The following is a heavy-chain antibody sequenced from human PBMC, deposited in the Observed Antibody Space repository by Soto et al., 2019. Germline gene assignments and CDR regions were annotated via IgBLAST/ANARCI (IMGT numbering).Heavy chain of an antibody. CDR3: ASQGYSGYGDYGMDV. CDR1: GFTFSSYW. V-gene: IGHV3-7*05. CDR2: VKQDGSEK. D-gene: IGHD5-12*01. Sequence: PGGSLRLSCAAPGFTFSSYWVSWVRPAPGKGLEGVANVKQDGSEKYYVDSVKGRFTISRDNAKNSLYLQMNSLRAEDTAVYYCASQGYSGYGDYGMDVWGQGTTVTVSS. J-gene: IGHJ6*02.